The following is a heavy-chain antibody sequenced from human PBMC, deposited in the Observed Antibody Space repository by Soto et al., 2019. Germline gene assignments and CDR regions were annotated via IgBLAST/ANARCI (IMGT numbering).Heavy chain of an antibody. CDR3: ARVSTSASGSYYTLDY. CDR1: GGSFSGYY. CDR2: MNHSGST. V-gene: IGHV4-34*01. D-gene: IGHD3-10*01. J-gene: IGHJ4*02. Sequence: PSETLSLTCAVYGGSFSGYYWSWIRQPPGKGLEWIGEMNHSGSTNYNPSLKSRVTISVDTSKNQFSLNLTSATAADTAVYYCARVSTSASGSYYTLDYWGQGTLVTVSS.